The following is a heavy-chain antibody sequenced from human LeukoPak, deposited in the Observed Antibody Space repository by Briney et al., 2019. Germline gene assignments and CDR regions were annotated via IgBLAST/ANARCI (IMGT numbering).Heavy chain of an antibody. V-gene: IGHV3-9*01. CDR2: ISRNSGSI. J-gene: IGHJ4*02. Sequence: GRSLILYCSASGFHCEDYAMHWVRQATGKGLEWVSGISRNSGSIGYADSVKGRFTISRDNAKNSLYLQMNSLRAEDTALYYCAKGLEAIDYWGQGTLVTVSS. CDR3: AKGLEAIDY. CDR1: GFHCEDYA.